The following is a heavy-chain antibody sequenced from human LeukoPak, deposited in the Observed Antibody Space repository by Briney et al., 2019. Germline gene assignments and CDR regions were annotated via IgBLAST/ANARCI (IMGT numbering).Heavy chain of an antibody. CDR2: IYYTGTT. Sequence: PSQTLSLICTVSGGSISSGGYYWSWIRQPPGKGPECVGYIYYTGTTYYNPSLKSRLTISVDTSKNQFSLNLDSVTAADTAVYYCARSTPTSFFDYWGQGTLVTVSS. D-gene: IGHD3-16*02. J-gene: IGHJ4*02. V-gene: IGHV4-31*03. CDR1: GGSISSGGYY. CDR3: ARSTPTSFFDY.